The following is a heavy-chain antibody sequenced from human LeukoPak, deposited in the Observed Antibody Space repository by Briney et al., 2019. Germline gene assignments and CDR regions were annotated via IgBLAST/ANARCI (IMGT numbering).Heavy chain of an antibody. CDR1: GGSISSSSYY. CDR2: IYYSGST. D-gene: IGHD3-22*01. CDR3: ARLYYDSSGFYQICYFDY. Sequence: SETLSLTCTVSGGSISSSSYYWGWIRQPPGKGLEWIGSIYYSGSTYYNPSLKSRVTISVDTSKNQFSLNLSSVTAADTAVYYCARLYYDSSGFYQICYFDYWGQGTLVTVSS. V-gene: IGHV4-39*01. J-gene: IGHJ4*02.